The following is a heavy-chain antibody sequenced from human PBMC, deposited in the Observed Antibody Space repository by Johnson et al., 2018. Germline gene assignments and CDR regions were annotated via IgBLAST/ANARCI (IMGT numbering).Heavy chain of an antibody. D-gene: IGHD2-15*01. J-gene: IGHJ3*02. CDR2: IYYSGST. V-gene: IGHV4-59*01. CDR3: AREDQGGAFAI. Sequence: QEQLQESGPGLVKPSETLSLTCTVSGGSISTYYWSWIRQPPGKGLAWIGYIYYSGSTNYNPSLKSRVTISVDTAKNQFSLKLSPVTAADTAVYYCAREDQGGAFAIWGQGTMVTVSS. CDR1: GGSISTYY.